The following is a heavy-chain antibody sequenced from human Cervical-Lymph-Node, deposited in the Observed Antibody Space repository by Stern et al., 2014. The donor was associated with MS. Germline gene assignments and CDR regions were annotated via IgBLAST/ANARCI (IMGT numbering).Heavy chain of an antibody. J-gene: IGHJ4*02. CDR1: GFTFRNYT. V-gene: IGHV3-21*01. Sequence: EVQLVESGGGLVKPGGSLRLSCAVSGFTFRNYTMNWVRQAPGKGLDWVSSISSTSTYIYYADSVKGRFTISRDNAKNSLYLQMNSLRAEDTAVYYCTRARRGFDYWGQGTLVTVSS. CDR3: TRARRGFDY. CDR2: ISSTSTYI.